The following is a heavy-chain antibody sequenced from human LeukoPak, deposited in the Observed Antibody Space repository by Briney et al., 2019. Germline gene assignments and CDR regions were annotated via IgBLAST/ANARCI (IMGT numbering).Heavy chain of an antibody. D-gene: IGHD3-22*01. CDR1: GYTFTGYY. CDR3: AAYDSSGYYYDY. CDR2: INPNSGGT. V-gene: IGHV1-2*06. J-gene: IGHJ4*02. Sequence: ASVKVSCKASGYTFTGYYMHWVRQAPGQGLEWMGRINPNSGGTNYAQKFQGRVTMTRDTSISTAYMELSRLRSDDTAVYYCAAYDSSGYYYDYWGQGTLVTVSP.